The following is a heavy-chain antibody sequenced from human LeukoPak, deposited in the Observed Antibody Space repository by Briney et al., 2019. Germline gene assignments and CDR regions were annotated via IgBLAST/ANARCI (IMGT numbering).Heavy chain of an antibody. V-gene: IGHV4-34*01. D-gene: IGHD6-13*01. CDR1: GGSFSGYY. CDR3: ARRNSSSWGLDY. CDR2: INHSGST. Sequence: SETLSLTCAVYGGSFSGYYWSWIRQPPGKGLEWIGEINHSGSTNYNPSLKSRVTISVDTSKNQFSLKLSSVTAADTAVYYCARRNSSSWGLDYWGQGTLVTVSS. J-gene: IGHJ4*02.